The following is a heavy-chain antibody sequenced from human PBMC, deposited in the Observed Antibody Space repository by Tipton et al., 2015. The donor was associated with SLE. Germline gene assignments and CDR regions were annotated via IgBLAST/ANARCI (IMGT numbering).Heavy chain of an antibody. V-gene: IGHV4-59*01. J-gene: IGHJ4*02. CDR1: GVSIGSYY. D-gene: IGHD2-2*01. Sequence: TLSLTCSVSGVSIGSYYWSWIRQPPGKGLEWIGYIHYSGSTNYTPSLESRVTMSVDTSNNQFSLRLSSVTAADTAVYYCARTEWYQSFDYWGQGTLVTVSS. CDR2: IHYSGST. CDR3: ARTEWYQSFDY.